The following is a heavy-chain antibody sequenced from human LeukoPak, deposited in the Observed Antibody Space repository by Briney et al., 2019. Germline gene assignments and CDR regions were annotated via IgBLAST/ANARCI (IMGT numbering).Heavy chain of an antibody. CDR3: ARDLGCSSGWYCNY. Sequence: SVKVSCKASGGTFSSYAISWVRQAPGQGLECMGGIIPIFGTANYAQKFQGRVTITADESTSTAYMELSSLRSEDTAVYYCARDLGCSSGWYCNYWGQGTLVTVSS. V-gene: IGHV1-69*13. CDR2: IIPIFGTA. CDR1: GGTFSSYA. D-gene: IGHD6-19*01. J-gene: IGHJ4*02.